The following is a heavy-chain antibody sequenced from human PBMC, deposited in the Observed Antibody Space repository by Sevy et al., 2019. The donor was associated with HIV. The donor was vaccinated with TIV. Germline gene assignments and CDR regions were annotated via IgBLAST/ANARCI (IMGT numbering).Heavy chain of an antibody. CDR1: GGSISSSSYY. Sequence: SETLSLTCTVSGGSISSSSYYWGWIRQPPGKGLEWIGSIFYSGSTYYNPSLKSRVTISVDTSKNQFSLKRNSVTAADTAVYYCARHAHITMIVTWGQGTLVTVSS. V-gene: IGHV4-39*01. CDR3: ARHAHITMIVT. CDR2: IFYSGST. D-gene: IGHD3-22*01. J-gene: IGHJ5*02.